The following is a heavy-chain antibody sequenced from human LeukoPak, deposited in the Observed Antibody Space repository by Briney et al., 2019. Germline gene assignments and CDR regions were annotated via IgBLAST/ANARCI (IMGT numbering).Heavy chain of an antibody. CDR2: INPNSGGT. CDR1: GYTFTGYY. V-gene: IGHV1-2*02. Sequence: ASVTVSCKASGYTFTGYYMHWVRQAPGQGLEWMGWINPNSGGTNYAQKFQGRVTMTRDTSISTAYMELSRLRSDDTAVYYCAKTHSNYLDPRYYYFDYWGQGTLVTVSS. CDR3: AKTHSNYLDPRYYYFDY. D-gene: IGHD4-11*01. J-gene: IGHJ4*02.